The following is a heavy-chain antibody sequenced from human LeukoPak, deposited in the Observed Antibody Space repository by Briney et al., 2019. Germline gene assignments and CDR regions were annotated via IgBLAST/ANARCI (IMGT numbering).Heavy chain of an antibody. V-gene: IGHV4-34*01. J-gene: IGHJ5*02. Sequence: SETLSLTCAVYGGSFSGYYWSWIRQPPGKGLEWIGEINHSGSTNYNPSLKSRITISVDTSKSQFSLKLSSVTAADTAVYYCARGYWFDPWGQGTLVTVSS. CDR2: INHSGST. CDR1: GGSFSGYY. CDR3: ARGYWFDP.